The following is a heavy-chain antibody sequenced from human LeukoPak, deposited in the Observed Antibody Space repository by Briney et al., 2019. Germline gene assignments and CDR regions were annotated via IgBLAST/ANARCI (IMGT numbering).Heavy chain of an antibody. CDR2: IYYSGST. V-gene: IGHV4-39*02. CDR1: GGSISSSSYY. CDR3: ARDRSYYGSGSYYNVGYYYYYGMDV. D-gene: IGHD3-10*01. J-gene: IGHJ6*02. Sequence: KASETLSLTCTVSGGSISSSSYYWGWIRQPPGKGLEWIGSIYYSGSTYYNPSLKSRVTISVDTSKNQFSLKLSSVTAADTAVYYCARDRSYYGSGSYYNVGYYYYYGMDVWGQGTTVTVSS.